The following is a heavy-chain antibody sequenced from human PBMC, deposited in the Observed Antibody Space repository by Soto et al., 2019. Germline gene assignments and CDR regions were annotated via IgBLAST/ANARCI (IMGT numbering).Heavy chain of an antibody. CDR2: IIPIFGTA. J-gene: IGHJ5*02. D-gene: IGHD6-13*01. CDR1: GGTFSSYA. CDR3: ASKGLAGIGPFGP. Sequence: QVQLVQSGAEVKKPGSSVKVSCKASGGTFSSYAISWVRQAPGQGLEWMGGIIPIFGTANYAQKFQGRVTITADEATSTAYMELSSLRSDDTDVYYCASKGLAGIGPFGPWGQGTLVTVSS. V-gene: IGHV1-69*01.